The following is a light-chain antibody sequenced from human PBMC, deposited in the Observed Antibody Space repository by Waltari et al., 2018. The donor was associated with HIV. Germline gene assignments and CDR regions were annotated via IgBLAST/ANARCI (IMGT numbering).Light chain of an antibody. CDR1: SSNIVLHH. V-gene: IGLV1-47*02. CDR3: AAWDDRLSGL. Sequence: QSVLTQPPSASGTPGQRVTISCSGGSSNIVLHHVYWYQQFPGTAPKLLIYSDNQRPPGVPDRFSGSKSGTSASLVISGLRSEDEADYYCAAWDDRLSGLFGGGTKVTVL. CDR2: SDN. J-gene: IGLJ2*01.